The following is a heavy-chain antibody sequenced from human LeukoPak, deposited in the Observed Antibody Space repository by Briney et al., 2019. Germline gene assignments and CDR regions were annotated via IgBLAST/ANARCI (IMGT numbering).Heavy chain of an antibody. CDR3: ATYGDPGY. V-gene: IGHV3-11*01. Sequence: GGSLRLSCAASRFTFSDYYMNWIRQAPGKGLEWVSSISSSGNSIYYTDSVKGRFTISRDNAKNSLYLQMNSLRAEDTAVYYCATYGDPGYWGQGTLVTVSS. CDR1: RFTFSDYY. D-gene: IGHD4-17*01. CDR2: ISSSGNSI. J-gene: IGHJ4*02.